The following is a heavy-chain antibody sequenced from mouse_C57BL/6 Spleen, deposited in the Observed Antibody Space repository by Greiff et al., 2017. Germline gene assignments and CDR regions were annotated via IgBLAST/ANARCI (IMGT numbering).Heavy chain of an antibody. J-gene: IGHJ1*03. CDR1: GFTFSDFY. Sequence: EVQVVESGGGLVQSGRSLRLSCATSGFTFSDFYMEWVRQAPGKGLEWIAASRNKANDYSTEYSASVKGRFIVSRDTYQSILYLQMNALRAEDTAIYYCARDGRYDEGYVDVWGTGTTVTVSS. V-gene: IGHV7-1*01. D-gene: IGHD2-3*01. CDR3: ARDGRYDEGYVDV. CDR2: SRNKANDYST.